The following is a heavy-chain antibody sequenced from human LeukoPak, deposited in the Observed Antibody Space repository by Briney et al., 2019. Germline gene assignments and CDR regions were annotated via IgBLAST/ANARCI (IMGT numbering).Heavy chain of an antibody. D-gene: IGHD5-18*01. CDR1: GFSFSNYG. Sequence: GGTQRLSCAASGFSFSNYGMNWVRQAPGKGLEWVSGITGNGATTYYADSVKGRFTISRDNSRNTVYLQMNSLRAEDTAVYYCADDLGWIQLNLGRGQGTLVTVSS. J-gene: IGHJ4*02. V-gene: IGHV3-23*01. CDR3: ADDLGWIQLNLG. CDR2: ITGNGATT.